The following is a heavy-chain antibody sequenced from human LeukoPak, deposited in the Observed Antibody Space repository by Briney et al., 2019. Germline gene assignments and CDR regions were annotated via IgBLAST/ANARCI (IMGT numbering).Heavy chain of an antibody. D-gene: IGHD3-10*01. CDR1: GGSFSGYY. CDR3: AKYGSGSYSENYYMDV. CDR2: INHSGST. Sequence: PSETPSLTCAVYGGSFSGYYWSWIRQPPGKGLEWIGEINHSGSTNYNPSLKSRVTISVDTSKNQFSLKLSSVTAVDTAVYYCAKYGSGSYSENYYMDVWGKGTTVTVSS. J-gene: IGHJ6*03. V-gene: IGHV4-34*01.